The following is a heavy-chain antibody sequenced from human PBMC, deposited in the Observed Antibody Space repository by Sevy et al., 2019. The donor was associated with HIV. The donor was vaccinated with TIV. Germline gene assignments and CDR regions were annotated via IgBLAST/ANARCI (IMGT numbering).Heavy chain of an antibody. V-gene: IGHV1-2*02. CDR1: GNSFTVYY. D-gene: IGHD3-3*01. CDR2: INPNSGDT. J-gene: IGHJ3*01. CDR3: ARSITIFGVAPVGV. Sequence: ASVKVSCKASGNSFTVYYFHWVRQAPGQGLEWMGWINPNSGDTHYAQRFQGRVTMTTDASINAAYMELSGLTSDDTAVYYCARSITIFGVAPVGVWGQGTMVTVSS.